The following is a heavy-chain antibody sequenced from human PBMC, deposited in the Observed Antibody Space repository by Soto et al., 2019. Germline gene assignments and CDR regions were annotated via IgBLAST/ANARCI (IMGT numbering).Heavy chain of an antibody. J-gene: IGHJ6*02. Sequence: ASVKVSCKASGCTFTGYYVHWVRQAPGQGLEWMGWINPNSGDTYLAQRFQGRVTMTSLRGEDTAVYYCAKIRNYCTSTTCPPYYYPMDVWGQGTTVTVSS. D-gene: IGHD2-2*01. CDR2: INPNSGDT. V-gene: IGHV1-2*02. CDR1: GCTFTGYY. CDR3: PYYYPMDV.